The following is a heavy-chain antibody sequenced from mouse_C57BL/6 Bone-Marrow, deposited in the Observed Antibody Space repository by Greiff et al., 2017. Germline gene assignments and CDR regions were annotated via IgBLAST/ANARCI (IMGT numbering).Heavy chain of an antibody. CDR1: GYTFTSYW. V-gene: IGHV1-50*01. Sequence: VQLQQPGAELVKPGASVKLSCKASGYTFTSYWMQWVKQRPGQGLEWIGEIDPSDSYTNYNQKFKGKATLTVDTSSSTAYMQLSSLTSEDSAVYYCASSRFSAAVETWYFDVWGTGTTVTVSS. D-gene: IGHD1-1*01. J-gene: IGHJ1*03. CDR2: IDPSDSYT. CDR3: ASSRFSAAVETWYFDV.